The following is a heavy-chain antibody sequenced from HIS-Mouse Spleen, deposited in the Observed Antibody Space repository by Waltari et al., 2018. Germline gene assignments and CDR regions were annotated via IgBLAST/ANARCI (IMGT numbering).Heavy chain of an antibody. V-gene: IGHV4-39*07. D-gene: IGHD6-13*01. CDR2: IYYSGST. Sequence: QLQLQESGPGLVKPSETLSPTCTVSGGSISSSSYYWGWIRQPPGKGLEWIGSIYYSGSTYSNPSLKSRVTISVDTSKNQFSLKLSSVTAADTAVYYCAREIPYSSSWYDWYFDLWGRGTLVTVSS. CDR1: GGSISSSSYY. J-gene: IGHJ2*01. CDR3: AREIPYSSSWYDWYFDL.